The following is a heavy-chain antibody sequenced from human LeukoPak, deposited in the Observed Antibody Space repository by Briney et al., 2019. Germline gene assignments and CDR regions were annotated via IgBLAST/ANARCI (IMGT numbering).Heavy chain of an antibody. Sequence: ASVKVSCKASGYTFTSYGISWVRQAPGQGLEWMGWISAYNGNTNYAQKLQGRVTMTTDTSTSTAYMELRSLRSDDTAVYYCARDPQYSSGWPHSRAFDIWGQGTMVTVSS. CDR2: ISAYNGNT. CDR3: ARDPQYSSGWPHSRAFDI. J-gene: IGHJ3*02. V-gene: IGHV1-18*01. CDR1: GYTFTSYG. D-gene: IGHD6-19*01.